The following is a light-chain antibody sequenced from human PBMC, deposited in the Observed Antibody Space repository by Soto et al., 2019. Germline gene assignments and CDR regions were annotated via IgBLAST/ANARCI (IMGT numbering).Light chain of an antibody. CDR1: QSISSC. Sequence: DIQMTQSPSTLSASVGDRVTITCRASQSISSCLAWYQQKPGKAPKLLIYDASSLESGVPSRFRGSGSGTEFTLTISSLQPDDFATYYCEQYNSYSRTFGQGTKVDIK. V-gene: IGKV1-5*01. CDR2: DAS. J-gene: IGKJ1*01. CDR3: EQYNSYSRT.